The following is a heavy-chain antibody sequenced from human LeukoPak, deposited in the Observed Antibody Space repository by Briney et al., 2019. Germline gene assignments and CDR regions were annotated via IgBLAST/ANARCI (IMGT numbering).Heavy chain of an antibody. Sequence: GESLKISGKGSGYSFTSHWIGWVRQMPGKGLEGMGIIYPGASDTRYSPSFQGQVTISADKSISTAYLQWSSLKASDTAMYYCARWARKWEQLNWFDPWGQGTLVTVSS. V-gene: IGHV5-51*01. CDR3: ARWARKWEQLNWFDP. J-gene: IGHJ5*02. D-gene: IGHD1-26*01. CDR2: IYPGASDT. CDR1: GYSFTSHW.